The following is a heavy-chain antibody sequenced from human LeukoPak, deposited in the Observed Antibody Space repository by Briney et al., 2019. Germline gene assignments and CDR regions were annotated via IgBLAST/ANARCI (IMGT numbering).Heavy chain of an antibody. Sequence: GGSLRLSCAASGFTFSSYAMSWVRQAPGKGLEWVSAISGSGGSTYYADSVKGRFTISRDNSKNTLYLQMNSLRTEDTAVYYCAKGSPLSSTSTYYFDYWGQGTLVTVSS. CDR2: ISGSGGST. CDR1: GFTFSSYA. J-gene: IGHJ4*02. D-gene: IGHD2-2*01. V-gene: IGHV3-23*01. CDR3: AKGSPLSSTSTYYFDY.